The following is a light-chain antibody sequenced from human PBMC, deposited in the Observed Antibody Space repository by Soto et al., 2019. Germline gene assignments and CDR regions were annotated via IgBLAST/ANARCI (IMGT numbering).Light chain of an antibody. CDR3: QQYGISPLT. Sequence: EVVLTQSPGTLSLSPGERATLSCRASESVSSSYLAWYQQRPGQAPRLLIYGASSRATGIPDRLSGSGSGTDFSLTISRLDPEDFAVYCCQQYGISPLTFGQGTKVEIK. CDR2: GAS. J-gene: IGKJ1*01. V-gene: IGKV3-20*01. CDR1: ESVSSSY.